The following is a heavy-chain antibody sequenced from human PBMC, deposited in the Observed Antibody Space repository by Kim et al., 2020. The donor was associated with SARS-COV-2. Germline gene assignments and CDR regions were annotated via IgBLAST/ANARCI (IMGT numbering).Heavy chain of an antibody. D-gene: IGHD3-10*01. J-gene: IGHJ5*02. Sequence: SETLSLTCTVSGGSISSSSYYWGWIRQPPGKGLEWIGSIYYSGSTYYNPSLKSRVTISVDTSKNQFSLKLSSVTAADTAVYYCARRVVRGVTKVWFDPWG. CDR1: GGSISSSSYY. V-gene: IGHV4-39*01. CDR2: IYYSGST. CDR3: ARRVVRGVTKVWFDP.